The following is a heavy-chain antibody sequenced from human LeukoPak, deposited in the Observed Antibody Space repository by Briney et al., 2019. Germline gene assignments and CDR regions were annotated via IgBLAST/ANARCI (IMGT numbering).Heavy chain of an antibody. Sequence: SSETLSLTCTVPGGAIGSSSYYWGWIRQPPGRGLEWIGSIYYIGSTSYNPSLKSRVTISVDTSKNQFSLKLSSVTAADTAVYYCARLYLYCSGGSCYPLDAFDIWGQGTMVTVSS. CDR3: ARLYLYCSGGSCYPLDAFDI. CDR2: IYYIGST. V-gene: IGHV4-39*01. D-gene: IGHD2-15*01. J-gene: IGHJ3*02. CDR1: GGAIGSSSYY.